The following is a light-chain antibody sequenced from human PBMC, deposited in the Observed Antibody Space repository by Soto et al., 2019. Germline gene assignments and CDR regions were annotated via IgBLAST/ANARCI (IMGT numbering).Light chain of an antibody. Sequence: DIQLTQSPSFLSASVGDRVTITCRASQGIRNYLAWYQQKPGKATKLLIYAASTLQSGVPSRFSGSGSGTEFTLTISSLQPEDFATHYCQQLNSDPPWTFGQGTKVEIK. CDR1: QGIRNY. J-gene: IGKJ1*01. V-gene: IGKV1-9*01. CDR3: QQLNSDPPWT. CDR2: AAS.